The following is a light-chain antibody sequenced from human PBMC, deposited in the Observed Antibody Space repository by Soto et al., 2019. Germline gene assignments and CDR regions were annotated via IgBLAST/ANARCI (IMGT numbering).Light chain of an antibody. V-gene: IGLV4-69*01. CDR2: LNNDGSH. CDR3: QTWGTGIRV. Sequence: QSVLTQSPYASASLGASVKLTCTLSSGHSSYAIAWHQQQPEKGPRYLMKLNNDGSHSKGDGIPDRFSGSSSGAERYLTISSLQSEDEADYYCQTWGTGIRVFGGGTKLTVL. J-gene: IGLJ2*01. CDR1: SGHSSYA.